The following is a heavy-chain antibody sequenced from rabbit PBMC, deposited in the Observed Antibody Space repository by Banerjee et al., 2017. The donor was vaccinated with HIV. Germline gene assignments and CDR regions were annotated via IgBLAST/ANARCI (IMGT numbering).Heavy chain of an antibody. CDR3: AREESDGGGHLKL. D-gene: IGHD2-1*01. CDR2: INTSSGNT. V-gene: IGHV1S45*01. Sequence: QEQLKESGGGLVQPGGSLTLSCKASGFDFSSYGVSWVRQAPGKGLEWIACINTSSGNTVYASWAKGRFTISKTSSTTVTLQMTSLTAADTATYFCAREESDGGGHLKLWGPGTLVTVS. CDR1: GFDFSSYG. J-gene: IGHJ4*01.